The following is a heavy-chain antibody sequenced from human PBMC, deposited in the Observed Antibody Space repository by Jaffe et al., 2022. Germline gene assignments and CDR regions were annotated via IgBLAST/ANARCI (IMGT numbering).Heavy chain of an antibody. Sequence: QLQLQESGPGLVKPSETLSLTCTVSGGSISSSSYYWGWIRQPPGKGLEWIGSIYYSGSTYYNPSLKSRVTISVDTSKNQFSLKLSSVTAADTAVYYCARRVLRGNLFDYWGQGTLVTVSS. CDR3: ARRVLRGNLFDY. J-gene: IGHJ4*02. CDR1: GGSISSSSYY. V-gene: IGHV4-39*01. D-gene: IGHD4-17*01. CDR2: IYYSGST.